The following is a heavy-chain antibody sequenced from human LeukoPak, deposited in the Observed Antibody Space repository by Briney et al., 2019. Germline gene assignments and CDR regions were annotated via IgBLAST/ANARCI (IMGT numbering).Heavy chain of an antibody. CDR3: ARGDPTVTTKQNLDY. Sequence: PGRSLRLSCAASGFSFSNYDMHWVRQAPGKGLEWVAVIWYDGSNKYYGDSVKGRFTISRDNSKNTLYLQMNSLRVEDTAVYYCARGDPTVTTKQNLDYWGQGTLLTVSS. J-gene: IGHJ4*02. CDR2: IWYDGSNK. D-gene: IGHD4-17*01. V-gene: IGHV3-33*01. CDR1: GFSFSNYD.